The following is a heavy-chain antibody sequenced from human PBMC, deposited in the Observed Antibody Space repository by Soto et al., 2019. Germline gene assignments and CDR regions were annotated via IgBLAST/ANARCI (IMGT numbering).Heavy chain of an antibody. D-gene: IGHD6-13*01. J-gene: IGHJ4*02. CDR2: ISGSGGST. CDR1: GFTFSSYA. V-gene: IGHV3-23*01. CDR3: AKDLAADDDY. Sequence: GGSLRLSCAASGFTFSSYAMSWVRQAPGKGLEWVSDISGSGGSTYYADSVKGQFTISRDNSKNTLYLQINSLRAEDKAVYSYAKDLAADDDYWGQGTLVTVSS.